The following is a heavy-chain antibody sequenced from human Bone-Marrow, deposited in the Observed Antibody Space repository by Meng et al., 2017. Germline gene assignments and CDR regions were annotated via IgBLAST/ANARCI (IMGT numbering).Heavy chain of an antibody. CDR1: GFSLSNARMG. J-gene: IGHJ4*02. Sequence: SGPTLVKPTETLTLTCTVSGFSLSNARMGVSWIRQPPGKALEWLAHIFSNDEKSYSPSLKSRLTISKDSSKSQVVLTMTNMDPVDTATYYCAPMAVGTTATTVVNPYFFDYWGQGTLVTVSS. D-gene: IGHD4-23*01. CDR3: APMAVGTTATTVVNPYFFDY. CDR2: IFSNDEK. V-gene: IGHV2-26*01.